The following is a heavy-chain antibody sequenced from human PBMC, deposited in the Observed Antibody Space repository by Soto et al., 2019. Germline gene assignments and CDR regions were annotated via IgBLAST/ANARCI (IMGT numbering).Heavy chain of an antibody. D-gene: IGHD5-12*01. J-gene: IGHJ4*02. Sequence: QVQLVQSGAEVKKPGASVKVACKASGYTFTSYDINWVRQATGQGLEWMGWMNPNSGNTGYAQKFPGRVIITRDTSIRTAYMELSSLRSEDTAVYFCARERGYDSFDYWGQGTLVTVSS. CDR1: GYTFTSYD. CDR2: MNPNSGNT. V-gene: IGHV1-8*01. CDR3: ARERGYDSFDY.